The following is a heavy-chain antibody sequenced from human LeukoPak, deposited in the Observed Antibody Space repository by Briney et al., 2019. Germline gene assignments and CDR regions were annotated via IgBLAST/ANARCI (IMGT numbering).Heavy chain of an antibody. CDR2: IYYSGST. CDR1: GGSISSSSYY. V-gene: IGHV4-39*07. CDR3: ARGDFTFGGVIVFPVNY. D-gene: IGHD3-16*02. J-gene: IGHJ4*02. Sequence: PSETLSLTCTVSGGSISSSSYYWGWIRQPPGKGLEWIGSIYYSGSTYYNPSLKSRVTISVDTSKNQFSLKLSSVTAADTAVYYCARGDFTFGGVIVFPVNYWGQGTLVTVSS.